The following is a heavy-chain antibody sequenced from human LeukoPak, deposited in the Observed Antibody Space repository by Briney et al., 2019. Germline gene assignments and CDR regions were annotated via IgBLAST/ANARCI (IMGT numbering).Heavy chain of an antibody. Sequence: PGGSLRLSCAASGFTFSSYWMSWVRQAPGKGLEWVANIKKDGSEKYYVDSVKGRFTISRDNAKNSLYLQMNSLRAEDTAVYYCARDHVATITAPFDYWGQGTLVTVSS. J-gene: IGHJ4*02. D-gene: IGHD5-12*01. CDR3: ARDHVATITAPFDY. CDR1: GFTFSSYW. CDR2: IKKDGSEK. V-gene: IGHV3-7*01.